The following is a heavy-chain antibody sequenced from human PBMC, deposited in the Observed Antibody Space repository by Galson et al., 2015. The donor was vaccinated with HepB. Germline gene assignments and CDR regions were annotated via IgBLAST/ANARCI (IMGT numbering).Heavy chain of an antibody. CDR2: ISYDGSNK. D-gene: IGHD2-15*01. V-gene: IGHV3-30*04. J-gene: IGHJ4*02. CDR1: GFTLSSYA. Sequence: SLRLSCAASGFTLSSYAMHWVRQAPGKGLEWVAVISYDGSNKYYADSVKGRFTISRDNSKNTLYLQMNSLRAEDTAVYYCARSVVAATHSFDYWGQGTLVTVSS. CDR3: ARSVVAATHSFDY.